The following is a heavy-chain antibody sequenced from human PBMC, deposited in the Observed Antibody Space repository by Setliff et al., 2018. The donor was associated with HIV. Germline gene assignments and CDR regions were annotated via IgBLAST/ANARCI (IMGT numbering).Heavy chain of an antibody. CDR1: GYTFTNYG. Sequence: ASLKVSCKASGYTFTNYGISWVRQAPGQGLEWMGWISAYNGNTNYAQKLQGRVTMTTDTSTSTVYMELRSLRSDDTAVYYCARYDSSGYYPSNYYYGMDVWGQGTTVTVSS. D-gene: IGHD3-22*01. CDR2: ISAYNGNT. CDR3: ARYDSSGYYPSNYYYGMDV. V-gene: IGHV1-18*01. J-gene: IGHJ6*02.